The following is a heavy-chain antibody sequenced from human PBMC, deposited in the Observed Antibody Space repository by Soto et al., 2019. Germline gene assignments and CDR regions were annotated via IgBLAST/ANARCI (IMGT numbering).Heavy chain of an antibody. CDR3: AKDRQFRSYYESAGHYND. CDR2: ISGRGGVT. Sequence: EVQLLESGGGLVQPGGSLRLTCVGSVFTFRNQDMRWVRQAPGKGLEWVSGISGRGGVTYYADSVKGRFTISRDNSKKKLYLQMNNLRANDTAVYYCAKDRQFRSYYESAGHYNDWGQGTLVTVSS. CDR1: VFTFRNQD. J-gene: IGHJ4*02. V-gene: IGHV3-23*01. D-gene: IGHD3-22*01.